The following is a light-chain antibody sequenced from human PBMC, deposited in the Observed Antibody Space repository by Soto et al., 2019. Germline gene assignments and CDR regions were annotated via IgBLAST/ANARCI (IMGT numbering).Light chain of an antibody. Sequence: DIQMTQSPSTLSASVGDRVTITCRASQSISSYLAWYQQKPGKAPKLLIYTASSLESGVPSRFSGSGSGTEFTLTISSLQPDDFATYYCQKYNSYPVTFGQGTKLEIK. J-gene: IGKJ2*01. CDR3: QKYNSYPVT. CDR1: QSISSY. V-gene: IGKV1-5*03. CDR2: TAS.